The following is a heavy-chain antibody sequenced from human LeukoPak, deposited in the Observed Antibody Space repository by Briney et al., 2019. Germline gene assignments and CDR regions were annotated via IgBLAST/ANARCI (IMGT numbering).Heavy chain of an antibody. J-gene: IGHJ6*02. CDR1: ARSTNSYF. V-gene: IGHV4-59*08. Sequence: SQSLSLTCTLSARSTNSYFSSCIRQPPGKGLEWIGLIYYAATNNFNRSLKSRVTISVDRSKSQLSLQLRSVTAADTAVYYCARHQWLGSYAMDVWGQGTTVTVSS. CDR2: IYYAATN. CDR3: ARHQWLGSYAMDV. D-gene: IGHD6-19*01.